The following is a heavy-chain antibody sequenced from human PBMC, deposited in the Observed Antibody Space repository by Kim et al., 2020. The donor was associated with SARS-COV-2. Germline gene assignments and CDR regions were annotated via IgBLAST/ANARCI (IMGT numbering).Heavy chain of an antibody. Sequence: SETLSLTCTVSGGSISSYYWSWIRQPPGKGLEWIGYIYYSGSTNYNPSLKSRVTISVDTSKNQFSLKLSSVTATDTAVYYCAREYSSGWYGSGRFDPWGQGTLVTVSS. CDR1: GGSISSYY. J-gene: IGHJ5*02. D-gene: IGHD6-19*01. CDR3: AREYSSGWYGSGRFDP. V-gene: IGHV4-59*01. CDR2: IYYSGST.